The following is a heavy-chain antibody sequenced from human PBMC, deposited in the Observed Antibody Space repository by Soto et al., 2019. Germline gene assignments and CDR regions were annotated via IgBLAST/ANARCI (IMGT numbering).Heavy chain of an antibody. Sequence: GGSLRLSCAASGFTFSSYAMSWVRQSPGKGLEWVSAISGSGGSTYYADSVKGRFTISRDNSKNTLYLQMNSLRAEDTAVYYCAKGAVARHMYGMDVWGQGTTVTVSS. V-gene: IGHV3-23*01. CDR1: GFTFSSYA. CDR3: AKGAVARHMYGMDV. J-gene: IGHJ6*02. CDR2: ISGSGGST. D-gene: IGHD6-19*01.